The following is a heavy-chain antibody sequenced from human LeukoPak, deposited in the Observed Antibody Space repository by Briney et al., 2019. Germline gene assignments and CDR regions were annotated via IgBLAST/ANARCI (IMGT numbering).Heavy chain of an antibody. CDR1: GFTFSSNW. CDR2: IKQDGSEK. CDR3: ARVISNDAFDI. Sequence: SGGSLRLSCAASGFTFSSNWMSWVRQAPGKGLEWVANIKQDGSEKYYVDSVKGRFTISRDNAKNSLYLQMNSLRAEDTAVYYCARVISNDAFDIWGQRTMVTVSS. D-gene: IGHD3-16*01. J-gene: IGHJ3*02. V-gene: IGHV3-7*04.